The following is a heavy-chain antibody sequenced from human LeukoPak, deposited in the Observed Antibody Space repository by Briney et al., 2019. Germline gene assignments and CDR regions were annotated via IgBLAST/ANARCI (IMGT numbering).Heavy chain of an antibody. J-gene: IGHJ5*02. V-gene: IGHV1-8*01. CDR2: MNPNSGNT. CDR1: GYTFTSYD. D-gene: IGHD6-25*01. Sequence: VASVKVSCKASGYTFTSYDINWVRQATGQGLEWMGWMNPNSGNTGYAQKFQGRVTMTRNTSISTAYMELSSLRSEDTAVYYCARVPSGGDKFDPWGQGTLVTVSS. CDR3: ARVPSGGDKFDP.